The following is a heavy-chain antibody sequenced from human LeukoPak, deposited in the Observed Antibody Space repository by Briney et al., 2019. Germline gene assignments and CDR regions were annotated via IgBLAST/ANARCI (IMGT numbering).Heavy chain of an antibody. Sequence: GGSLRLSCAASGFTFSSYAMSSVRQAPGKGLEWVANIKQDGSEKYYVDSVKGRFTISRDNAKNSLYLQMNSLRAEDTAVYYCARDPPVTIFGVVTTLPWGQGTLVTVSS. CDR3: ARDPPVTIFGVVTTLP. CDR2: IKQDGSEK. CDR1: GFTFSSYA. D-gene: IGHD3-3*01. J-gene: IGHJ4*02. V-gene: IGHV3-7*01.